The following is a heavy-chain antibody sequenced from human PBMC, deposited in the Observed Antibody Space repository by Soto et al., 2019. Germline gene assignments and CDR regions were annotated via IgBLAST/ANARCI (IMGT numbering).Heavy chain of an antibody. D-gene: IGHD6-13*01. Sequence: SETLSLTCTFSGGSISSYYWSWIRQPPGKGLELIGYIYYSGSTNYNPSLKSRVTISLDTSKNQFSLKLSSVTAADTAVYYCASLRTGYSRGDYFDYWGQGTLVTVSS. CDR3: ASLRTGYSRGDYFDY. V-gene: IGHV4-59*01. J-gene: IGHJ4*02. CDR2: IYYSGST. CDR1: GGSISSYY.